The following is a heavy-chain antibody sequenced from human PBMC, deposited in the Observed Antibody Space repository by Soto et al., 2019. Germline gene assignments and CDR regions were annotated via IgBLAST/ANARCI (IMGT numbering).Heavy chain of an antibody. CDR2: VYNSGST. D-gene: IGHD1-7*01. V-gene: IGHV4-59*01. Sequence: PSETLSLTCTVSGGSISSNYWTWIRQPPGKGLEWIGYVYNSGSTNYNPSLKSRVTISVDTSKNQFSLKLSSVTAADTAVYYCARDVNWNYDSYGMDVWGQGTTVTVSS. CDR3: ARDVNWNYDSYGMDV. CDR1: GGSISSNY. J-gene: IGHJ6*02.